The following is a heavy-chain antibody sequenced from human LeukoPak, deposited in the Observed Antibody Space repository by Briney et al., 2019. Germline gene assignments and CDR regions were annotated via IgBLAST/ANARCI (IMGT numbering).Heavy chain of an antibody. D-gene: IGHD4-17*01. CDR2: ISGGGETT. J-gene: IGHJ4*02. CDR1: GFTFNNYA. Sequence: GGSLRLSCSASGFTFNNYAMNWVRQAPGKGREWVSSISGGGETTYYADSAKGRFTISRDNSQNTLYLQMNSLRAEDTAVYYCARDYADYVGYFFFDYWGQGTLVTVSS. V-gene: IGHV3-23*01. CDR3: ARDYADYVGYFFFDY.